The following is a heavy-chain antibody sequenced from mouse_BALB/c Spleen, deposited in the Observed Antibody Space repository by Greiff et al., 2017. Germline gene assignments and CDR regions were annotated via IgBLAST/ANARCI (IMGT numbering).Heavy chain of an antibody. D-gene: IGHD2-2*01. V-gene: IGHV5-17*02. CDR1: GFTFSSFG. J-gene: IGHJ4*01. CDR2: ISSGSSTI. Sequence: EVQVVESGGGLVQPGGSRKLSCAASGFTFSSFGMHWVRQAPEKGLEWVAYISSGSSTIYYADTVKGRFTISRDNPKNTLFLQMTSLRSEDTAMYYCARHGYAAYAMDYWGQGTSVTVSS. CDR3: ARHGYAAYAMDY.